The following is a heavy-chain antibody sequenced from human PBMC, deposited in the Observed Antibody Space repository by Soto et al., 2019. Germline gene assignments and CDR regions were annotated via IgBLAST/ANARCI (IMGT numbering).Heavy chain of an antibody. J-gene: IGHJ4*02. Sequence: GAPVKGSSKASFFTLSHSGIGWGGPAPGQGLEWMGWISAYNGNTNYAQKLQGRVTMTTDTSTSTAYMELRSLRSDDTAVYYCARDASAVLIFDYWGQGTLVTVSS. V-gene: IGHV1-18*01. CDR2: ISAYNGNT. D-gene: IGHD2-8*01. CDR3: ARDASAVLIFDY. CDR1: FFTLSHSG.